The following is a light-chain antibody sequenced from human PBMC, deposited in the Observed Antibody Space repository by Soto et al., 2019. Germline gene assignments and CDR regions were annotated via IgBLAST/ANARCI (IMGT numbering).Light chain of an antibody. J-gene: IGKJ5*01. CDR3: QQYGSSPS. CDR2: GAS. CDR1: QSVSSSY. V-gene: IGKV3-20*01. Sequence: EIVLTQSPGTLSLSPGERDTLSCRASQSVSSSYLAWYQQKPGQAPRLLIYGASSRATGIPDRFSGSGSGTDFTLTISRLEPEDFAVYYCQQYGSSPSLGQGTRLEIK.